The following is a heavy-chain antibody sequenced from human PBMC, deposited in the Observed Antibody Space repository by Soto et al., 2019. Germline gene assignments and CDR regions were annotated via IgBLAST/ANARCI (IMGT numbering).Heavy chain of an antibody. CDR3: ASDLKSGQLAPFYCGMDG. CDR2: MYNTGST. J-gene: IGHJ6*02. Sequence: SETLSLTCTVSGGSISSYYWSWIRQPPGKGLEWIGYMYNTGSTIYNPSLKRRVTISVDTSKNQFSLKLSSVTAADTAVYYCASDLKSGQLAPFYCGMDGWREGTTVTV. D-gene: IGHD6-6*01. CDR1: GGSISSYY. V-gene: IGHV4-59*01.